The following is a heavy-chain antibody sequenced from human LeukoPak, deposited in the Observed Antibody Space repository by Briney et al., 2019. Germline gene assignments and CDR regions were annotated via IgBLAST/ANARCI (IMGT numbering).Heavy chain of an antibody. CDR1: GYTFTGYY. CDR2: INPNSGGT. Sequence: ASVKVSCKASGYTFTGYYMHWVRQAPGQGLEWMGWINPNSGGTNYAQKFQGRVTMTRDTSISTAYMELSRLRSEDTAVYYCARAPRGSGYDSSGYYYFDYWGQGTLVTVSS. J-gene: IGHJ4*02. D-gene: IGHD3-22*01. V-gene: IGHV1-2*02. CDR3: ARAPRGSGYDSSGYYYFDY.